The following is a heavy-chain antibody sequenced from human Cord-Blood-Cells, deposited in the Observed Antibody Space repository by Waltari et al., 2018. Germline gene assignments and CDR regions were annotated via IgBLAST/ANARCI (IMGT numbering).Heavy chain of an antibody. CDR2: IYPGDSDT. J-gene: IGHJ3*02. Sequence: EVQLVQSGAAVKTPGESLKISCQGSGYSFTSHWIAGVRQMPGKGLEWMGIIYPGDSDTRYSPSFQGQVTISADKSISTAYLQWSSLKASDTAMYYCARGGTEVRDAFDIWGQGTMVTVSS. CDR3: ARGGTEVRDAFDI. CDR1: GYSFTSHW. V-gene: IGHV5-51*01. D-gene: IGHD3-10*01.